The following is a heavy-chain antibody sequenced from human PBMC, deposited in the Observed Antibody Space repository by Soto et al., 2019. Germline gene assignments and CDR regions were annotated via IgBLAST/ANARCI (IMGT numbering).Heavy chain of an antibody. Sequence: QVHLVQSGSEVKTAGAAVKVSCKASGYTFSDYGVSWVRQAPGQGLEWMGWINVYSGTTNYLPKFQGRVNMTTDTSTSTLYMELRDLSSDDTAVYYCARGRGGYLSSSGHTHNYLDYWGQGTLVTVSS. J-gene: IGHJ4*02. V-gene: IGHV1-18*01. CDR2: INVYSGTT. CDR1: GYTFSDYG. CDR3: ARGRGGYLSSSGHTHNYLDY. D-gene: IGHD3-22*01.